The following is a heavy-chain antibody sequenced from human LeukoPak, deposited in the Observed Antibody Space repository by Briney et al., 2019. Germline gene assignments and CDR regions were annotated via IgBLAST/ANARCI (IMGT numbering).Heavy chain of an antibody. V-gene: IGHV4-39*01. D-gene: IGHD6-19*01. CDR2: IYYSGST. Sequence: SETLSLTCTVSGGSINNYYWTWIRQPPGKGLEWIGSIYYSGSTYYNPSLKSRVTMSVDTSKNQFSLKLSSATAADTAVYYCARLEVAEVDPWGQGTLVTVSS. CDR3: ARLEVAEVDP. J-gene: IGHJ5*02. CDR1: GGSINNYY.